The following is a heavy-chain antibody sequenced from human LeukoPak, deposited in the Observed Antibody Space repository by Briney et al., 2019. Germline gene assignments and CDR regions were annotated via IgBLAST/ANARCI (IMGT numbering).Heavy chain of an antibody. J-gene: IGHJ4*02. CDR3: ARSALGGNSELFDY. CDR1: GYSISSGYY. Sequence: SETLSLTCTVSGYSISSGYYWGWIRQPPGKGLEWIGSIYHSGSTYYNPSLKSRVTISVDTSKNQFSLKLSSVTAADTAVYYCARSALGGNSELFDYWGQGTLVTVSS. CDR2: IYHSGST. D-gene: IGHD4-23*01. V-gene: IGHV4-38-2*02.